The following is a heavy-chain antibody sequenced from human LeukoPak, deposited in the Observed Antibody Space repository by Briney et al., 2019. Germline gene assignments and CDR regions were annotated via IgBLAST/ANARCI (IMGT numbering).Heavy chain of an antibody. D-gene: IGHD3-3*01. CDR2: INHSGST. J-gene: IGHJ5*02. Sequence: SETLSLTCAVYGGSFSGYYWSWIRQAPGKGLEWIGEINHSGSTNYNPSLKSRVTISVDTSKNQFSLKLSSVTAADTAVYYCARDLAHYDFWSGYYGFSTGGWFDPWGQGTLVTVSS. CDR3: ARDLAHYDFWSGYYGFSTGGWFDP. CDR1: GGSFSGYY. V-gene: IGHV4-34*01.